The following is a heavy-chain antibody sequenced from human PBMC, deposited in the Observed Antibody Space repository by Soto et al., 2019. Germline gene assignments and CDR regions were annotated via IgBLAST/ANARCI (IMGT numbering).Heavy chain of an antibody. Sequence: GRSLRLSCAVSGFAFSNFWMSWVRQAPGKGLEWVANMKEDGTEIWYMDSVKGRFTISRDNAKNFLYLQMNNLRVEDTAVYYCAGEDWGPAHFRGQGTLVTVSS. CDR2: MKEDGTEI. D-gene: IGHD2-2*01. CDR1: GFAFSNFW. J-gene: IGHJ4*02. V-gene: IGHV3-7*01. CDR3: AGEDWGPAHF.